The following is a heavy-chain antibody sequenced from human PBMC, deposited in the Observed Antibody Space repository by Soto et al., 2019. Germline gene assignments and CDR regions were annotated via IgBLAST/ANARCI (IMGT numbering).Heavy chain of an antibody. CDR2: IVVGSGNT. J-gene: IGHJ5*02. V-gene: IGHV1-58*01. CDR3: AADLYYDFWSGPGWFDP. D-gene: IGHD3-3*01. CDR1: GFTFTSSA. Sequence: SVKVSCKASGFTFTSSAVQWVRQARGQRLEWIGWIVVGSGNTNYAQKFQERVTITRDMSTSTAYMELGSLRSEDTAVYYCAADLYYDFWSGPGWFDPWGQGTLVTVPQ.